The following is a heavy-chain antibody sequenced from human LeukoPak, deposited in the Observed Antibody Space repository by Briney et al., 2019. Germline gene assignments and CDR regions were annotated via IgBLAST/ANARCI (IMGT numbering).Heavy chain of an antibody. Sequence: GGSLRLSCAASGFTFSKYEMNWVRQAPGKGLEWVAYITGSGHIIYYADSVKGRFTISRDNAKNLLYLQMNSLRAEDTAVYYCVRCTFVLHKRCSAFDVWGQGTMVIVSA. D-gene: IGHD1-1*01. CDR3: VRCTFVLHKRCSAFDV. CDR1: GFTFSKYE. V-gene: IGHV3-48*03. CDR2: ITGSGHII. J-gene: IGHJ3*01.